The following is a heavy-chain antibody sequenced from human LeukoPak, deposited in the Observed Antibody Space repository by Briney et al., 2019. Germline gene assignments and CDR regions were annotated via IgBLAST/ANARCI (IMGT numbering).Heavy chain of an antibody. CDR3: AKHGGESYFFDY. V-gene: IGHV3-30*18. CDR1: GFIFSSYG. Sequence: GRSLRLSCAASGFIFSSYGMHWVRQAPGKGLEWVAVISYDGSNKYYADSVKGRFTISRDNSKNTLYLQMNSLRAEDTAVYYCAKHGGESYFFDYWGQGTLVTVSS. J-gene: IGHJ4*02. D-gene: IGHD1-26*01. CDR2: ISYDGSNK.